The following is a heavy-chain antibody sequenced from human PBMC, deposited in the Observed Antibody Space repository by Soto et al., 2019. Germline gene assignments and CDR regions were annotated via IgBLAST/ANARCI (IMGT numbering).Heavy chain of an antibody. CDR2: ILPVSAPP. Sequence: SVNVSCKASGGTLNNYAINWVRQAPGQGLEWMGGILPVSAPPDYAQKFQGRVSITADHSTSTVYMELSRLKSDDTAVYFCATDSNYDVSNSFWGQGTLVTVSS. D-gene: IGHD3-3*01. CDR3: ATDSNYDVSNSF. CDR1: GGTLNNYA. V-gene: IGHV1-69*13. J-gene: IGHJ4*02.